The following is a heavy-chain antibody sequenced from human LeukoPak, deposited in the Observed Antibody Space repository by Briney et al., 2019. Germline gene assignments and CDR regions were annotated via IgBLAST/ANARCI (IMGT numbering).Heavy chain of an antibody. D-gene: IGHD3-22*01. CDR3: ASDYYDSSGYSLLDAFGI. J-gene: IGHJ3*02. Sequence: SETLSLTCAVHGGSFSGYYWSWIRQPPGKGLEWIREINHSGSTNYNPSLKSRVTISVDTSKNQFSLKLSSVTAADTAVYYCASDYYDSSGYSLLDAFGIWGQGTMVTVSS. V-gene: IGHV4-34*01. CDR2: INHSGST. CDR1: GGSFSGYY.